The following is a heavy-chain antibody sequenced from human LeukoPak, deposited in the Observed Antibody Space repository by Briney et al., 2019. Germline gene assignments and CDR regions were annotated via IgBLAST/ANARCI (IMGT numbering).Heavy chain of an antibody. CDR2: ISSSSSYI. J-gene: IGHJ6*02. V-gene: IGHV3-21*01. CDR3: ARDRRGYCSSTSCYEGYYYYGMDV. D-gene: IGHD2-2*01. CDR1: AFIFSGHW. Sequence: GGSLRLSCEGSAFIFSGHWMNWVRQAPGKGLEWVSSISSSSSYIYYADSVKGRFTISRDNAKNSLYLQMNSLRAEDTAVYYCARDRRGYCSSTSCYEGYYYYGMDVWGQGTTVTVSS.